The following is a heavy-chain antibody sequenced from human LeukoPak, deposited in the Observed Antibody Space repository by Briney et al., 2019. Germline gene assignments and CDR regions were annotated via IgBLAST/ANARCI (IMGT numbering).Heavy chain of an antibody. D-gene: IGHD6-19*01. CDR1: GFTFSTFA. Sequence: GGSLRLSCAASGFTFSTFAMIWVRQPPGKGLEWVSSIFPSGGEIHYADSVRGRFTISRDNSKNTLYLQMNSLRAEETAVYYCAKHYSSGWYGVFDAWGQGTMVTVSS. CDR3: AKHYSSGWYGVFDA. J-gene: IGHJ3*01. V-gene: IGHV3-23*01. CDR2: IFPSGGEI.